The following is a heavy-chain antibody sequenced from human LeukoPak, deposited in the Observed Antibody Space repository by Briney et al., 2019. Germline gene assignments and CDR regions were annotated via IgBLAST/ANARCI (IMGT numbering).Heavy chain of an antibody. D-gene: IGHD3-16*01. CDR3: ARARGMGLFGY. V-gene: IGHV3-21*01. CDR2: LISSSSYI. CDR1: GFTFSSYS. Sequence: PGGSLRLSCAASGFTFSSYSMNWVRQAPGKGLEWVSSLISSSSYIYYADSVKGRFTISRDNAKNSLYLQMNSLRAEDTAVYYCARARGMGLFGYWGQGTLVTVSS. J-gene: IGHJ4*02.